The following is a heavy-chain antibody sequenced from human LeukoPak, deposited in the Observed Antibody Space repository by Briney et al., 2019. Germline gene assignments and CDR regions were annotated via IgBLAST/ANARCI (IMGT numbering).Heavy chain of an antibody. D-gene: IGHD3-16*01. CDR1: GFTFTVYW. CDR3: ARAGAYHFDN. V-gene: IGHV3-74*01. J-gene: IGHJ4*02. Sequence: GGSLRLSCAASGFTFTVYWMHWVRQVPGKGLVWVSIINTDTRGTYYADSVKGRFTISRDNAKSILYLQMDSLRAEDTAVYYCARAGAYHFDNWGQGTLVTVSS. CDR2: INTDTRGT.